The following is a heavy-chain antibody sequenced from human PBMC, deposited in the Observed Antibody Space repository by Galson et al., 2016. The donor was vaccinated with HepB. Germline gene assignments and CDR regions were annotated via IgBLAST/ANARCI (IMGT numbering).Heavy chain of an antibody. CDR2: VNTVTGRT. D-gene: IGHD4-23*01. V-gene: IGHV1-18*01. CDR3: ARDFCYGDNCYHALGH. J-gene: IGHJ4*02. Sequence: SVKVSCKASGYTSTTYSMNWVRQAPGQGPEWMAWVNTVTGRTEYAQRLQGRLIVSTDTSTTTVSMELRDLRSDDTAVYYCARDFCYGDNCYHALGHWGQGTPVTVST. CDR1: GYTSTTYS.